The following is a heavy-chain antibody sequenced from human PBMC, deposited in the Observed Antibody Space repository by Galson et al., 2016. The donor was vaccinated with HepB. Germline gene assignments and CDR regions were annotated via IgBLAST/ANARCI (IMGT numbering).Heavy chain of an antibody. CDR2: MSFDGSK. D-gene: IGHD6-25*01. CDR3: MRSVHTSGYCDVFGI. Sequence: SLRLSCAVSGLPFSNTIIHWARQTPGGGLQWVSAMSFDGSKYYVESLKGRLFISRDESRNTVYLQMDSLTADDTAVYYCMRSVHTSGYCDVFGIWGQGTMVTVSA. V-gene: IGHV3-30*04. CDR1: GLPFSNTI. J-gene: IGHJ3*02.